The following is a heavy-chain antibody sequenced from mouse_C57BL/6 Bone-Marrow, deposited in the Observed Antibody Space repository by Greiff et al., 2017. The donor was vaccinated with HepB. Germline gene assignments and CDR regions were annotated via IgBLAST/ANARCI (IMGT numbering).Heavy chain of an antibody. CDR2: IDPETGGT. Sequence: VKLMESGAELVRPGASVTLSCKASGYTFTDYEMHWVKQTPVHGLEWIGAIDPETGGTAYNQKFKGKAILTADKSSSTAYMELRSLTSEDSAVYYCTETVVATEFDYWGQGTTLTVSS. J-gene: IGHJ2*01. CDR1: GYTFTDYE. CDR3: TETVVATEFDY. V-gene: IGHV1-15*01. D-gene: IGHD1-1*01.